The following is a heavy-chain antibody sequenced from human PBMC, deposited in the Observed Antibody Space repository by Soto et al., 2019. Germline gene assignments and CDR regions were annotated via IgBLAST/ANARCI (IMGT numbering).Heavy chain of an antibody. D-gene: IGHD4-17*01. CDR2: ISSNGGST. Sequence: EVQLVESGGGLVQPGGSLRLSCAASGFTFSSYAMHWVRQAPGKGLEYVSAISSNGGSTYYANSVKGRFTISRDNSKNPLYLQMGSLRAEDMAVYYCARAKSTVTTVDYWGQGTLVTVSS. J-gene: IGHJ4*02. V-gene: IGHV3-64*01. CDR3: ARAKSTVTTVDY. CDR1: GFTFSSYA.